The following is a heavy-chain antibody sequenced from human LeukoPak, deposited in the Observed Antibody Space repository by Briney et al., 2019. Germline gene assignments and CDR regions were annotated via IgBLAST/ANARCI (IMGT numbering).Heavy chain of an antibody. CDR2: IYYSGST. CDR3: ASALWFGELELDP. J-gene: IGHJ5*02. CDR1: GGSISSSSYF. V-gene: IGHV4-39*01. D-gene: IGHD3-10*01. Sequence: PSETLSLTCTVSGGSISSSSYFWGWIRQPPGKGLEWIGSIYYSGSTYYNPSLKSRVTISVDMSKNQFSMKLSSVTAADTAVYYCASALWFGELELDPWGQGTLVTVSS.